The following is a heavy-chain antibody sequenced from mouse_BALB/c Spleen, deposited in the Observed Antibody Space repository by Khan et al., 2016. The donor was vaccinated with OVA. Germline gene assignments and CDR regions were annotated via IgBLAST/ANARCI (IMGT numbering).Heavy chain of an antibody. Sequence: EVELVESGGDLVQTGGSLKLSCAASGFTFSSYTMSWVRQTPEKRLEWVAFISNGGSSAYYPDTVKGRFTISRDNVKNTLYLQMSSLKSDETAIYYCARHSTTKYYYVMDYWGQGTSVTVSS. D-gene: IGHD1-1*01. CDR3: ARHSTTKYYYVMDY. J-gene: IGHJ4*01. V-gene: IGHV5-12-2*01. CDR1: GFTFSSYT. CDR2: ISNGGSSA.